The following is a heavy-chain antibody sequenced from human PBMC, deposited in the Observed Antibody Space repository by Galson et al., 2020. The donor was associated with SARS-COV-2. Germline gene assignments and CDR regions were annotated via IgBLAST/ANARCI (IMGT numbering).Heavy chain of an antibody. CDR3: VKGSGNIYCTNGVCRTLFSFDY. D-gene: IGHD2-8*01. Sequence: GESLKISCSASGFTFSSYAMHWVRQAPGKGLEYVSAISSNGGSTYYADSVKGRFTISRDNSKNTLYLQMSSLRAEDTAVYYCVKGSGNIYCTNGVCRTLFSFDYWGQGTLVTVSS. CDR1: GFTFSSYA. CDR2: ISSNGGST. V-gene: IGHV3-64D*06. J-gene: IGHJ4*02.